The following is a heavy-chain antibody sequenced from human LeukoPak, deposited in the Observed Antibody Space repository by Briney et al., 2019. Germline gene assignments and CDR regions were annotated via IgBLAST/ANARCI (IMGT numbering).Heavy chain of an antibody. CDR1: GSTFTGYY. CDR2: INPNSGIT. V-gene: IGHV1-2*02. CDR3: ARPQDHGGNVENFDI. Sequence: ASVKVSCKASGSTFTGYYMHWVRQAPGQGLEWMGWINPNSGITNYAQKFQGRVTMTRDTSISTASMELSRLISDDTAVYYCARPQDHGGNVENFDIWGQGTMVTVSS. D-gene: IGHD4-23*01. J-gene: IGHJ3*02.